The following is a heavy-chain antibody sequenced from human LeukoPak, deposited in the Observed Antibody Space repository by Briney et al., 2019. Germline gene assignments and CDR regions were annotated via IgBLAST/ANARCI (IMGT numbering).Heavy chain of an antibody. D-gene: IGHD3-3*01. CDR2: IYYSGST. V-gene: IGHV4-39*07. CDR1: GGSISSGSYY. J-gene: IGHJ4*02. CDR3: ARDKTFEVVNFFDY. Sequence: PSETLSLTCTVSGGSISSGSYYWGWIRQPPGKGLEWIGSIYYSGSTYYNPSLKSRITVSLDTSKNQFSLKLSSVTAADTAVYYCARDKTFEVVNFFDYWGQGTLITVSS.